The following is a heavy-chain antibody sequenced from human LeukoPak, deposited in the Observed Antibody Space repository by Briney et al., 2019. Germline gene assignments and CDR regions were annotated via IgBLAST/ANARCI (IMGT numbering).Heavy chain of an antibody. J-gene: IGHJ4*02. CDR2: VSASGVST. Sequence: GGSLRLSCGASGFTFRSYAMNWVRQAPGKGLEWVAGVSASGVSTYYSASVKGRLTISRDNSKGTLFLQINRLRAEDTALYYCAKGVDYGAYVGFDSWGQGTLVTVSS. CDR1: GFTFRSYA. CDR3: AKGVDYGAYVGFDS. V-gene: IGHV3-23*01. D-gene: IGHD4-17*01.